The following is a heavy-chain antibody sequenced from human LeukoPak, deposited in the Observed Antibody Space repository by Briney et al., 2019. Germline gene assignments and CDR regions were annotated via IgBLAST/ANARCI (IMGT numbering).Heavy chain of an antibody. V-gene: IGHV4-4*02. J-gene: IGHJ5*02. D-gene: IGHD6-19*01. Sequence: RPSGTLSLTCAVTGGSITNDNWWSWVRQPPGKGLEWIGEIYHSGSTNYNPSLKSRVTISVDTSKNQFSLKLSSVTAAGTAVYYCARGLHLDSSGWYDGWFDPWGQGTLVTVSS. CDR1: GGSITNDNW. CDR2: IYHSGST. CDR3: ARGLHLDSSGWYDGWFDP.